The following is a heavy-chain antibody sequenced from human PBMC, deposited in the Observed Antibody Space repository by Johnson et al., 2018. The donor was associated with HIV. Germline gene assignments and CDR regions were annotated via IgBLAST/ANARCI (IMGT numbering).Heavy chain of an antibody. CDR1: GFTFSSYG. Sequence: QVQLVESGGGVVQPGRSLRLSCAASGFTFSSYGMHWVRQAPGKGLEWVAFIRYDGSNKYYADSVKGQFTISRDNSKNTLYLQMNSLRAEDTAIYYCAKGRYSSSWYLAGAFDIWGQGTMVTVSS. CDR3: AKGRYSSSWYLAGAFDI. V-gene: IGHV3-30*02. CDR2: IRYDGSNK. J-gene: IGHJ3*02. D-gene: IGHD6-13*01.